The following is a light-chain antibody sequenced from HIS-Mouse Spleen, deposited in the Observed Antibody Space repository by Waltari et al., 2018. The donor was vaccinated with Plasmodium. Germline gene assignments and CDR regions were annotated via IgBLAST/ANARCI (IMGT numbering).Light chain of an antibody. Sequence: DIQMTHSPSSLSASVGDRVTITCRASQSISSYLNWYQQKPGKAPKLLIYAASSLQSGVPSRFSGSGSGTDVTLTISSLQPEDFATYYCQQSYSTPQLTFGGGTKVEIK. CDR1: QSISSY. V-gene: IGKV1-39*01. CDR3: QQSYSTPQLT. J-gene: IGKJ4*01. CDR2: AAS.